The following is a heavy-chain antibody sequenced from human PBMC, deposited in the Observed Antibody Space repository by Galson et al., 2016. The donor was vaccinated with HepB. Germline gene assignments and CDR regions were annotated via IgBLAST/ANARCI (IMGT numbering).Heavy chain of an antibody. V-gene: IGHV4-4*07. CDR1: GDSISSYF. CDR2: IHTAGST. D-gene: IGHD6-19*01. J-gene: IGHJ5*02. Sequence: ETLSLTCTVSGDSISSYFWRWIRQPAGKGLEWIGRIHTAGSTNYNPSLKSLVTMSVDTSKNQFSLKLSAVTAAATAVYYCARMFGSGWYVGWAVFDPWGQGTLATVSS. CDR3: ARMFGSGWYVGWAVFDP.